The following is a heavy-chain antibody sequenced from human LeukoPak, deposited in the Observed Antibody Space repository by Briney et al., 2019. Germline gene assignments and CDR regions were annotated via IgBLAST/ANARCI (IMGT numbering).Heavy chain of an antibody. J-gene: IGHJ3*01. D-gene: IGHD1-26*01. CDR1: GGSISSGSYH. CDR2: MSYSGST. V-gene: IGHV4-39*07. Sequence: SETLSLTCTVSGGSISSGSYHWGWIRQPPGKGLEWIGSMSYSGSTYYNPSLKSRVTISVDTSKSQFSLKLTSVTAADTAVYYCARNGIIDAFDVWGQGTLVIVSS. CDR3: ARNGIIDAFDV.